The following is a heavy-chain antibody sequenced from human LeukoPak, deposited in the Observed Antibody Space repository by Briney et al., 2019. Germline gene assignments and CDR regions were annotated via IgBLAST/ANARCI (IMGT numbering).Heavy chain of an antibody. J-gene: IGHJ6*03. Sequence: GGSLRLSCAASGFTFSRSAMTWVRQAPGKGLEWVASLSGTRDSRGAIYADSVKGRSTISRDDSKSTLFLRMNRLTAEDTAIYYCAKTRSSSSHYFYFMDVWAKGVTVTVSS. D-gene: IGHD6-6*01. CDR1: GFTFSRSA. CDR3: AKTRSSSSHYFYFMDV. V-gene: IGHV3-23*01. CDR2: LSGTRDSRGA.